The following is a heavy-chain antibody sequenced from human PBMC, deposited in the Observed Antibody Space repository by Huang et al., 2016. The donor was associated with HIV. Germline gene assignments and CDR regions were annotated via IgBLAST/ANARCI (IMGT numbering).Heavy chain of an antibody. CDR2: IKERGST. J-gene: IGHJ4*02. Sequence: QVQLQQWGAGLLKPSETLSLTCAVYGVSFSGYYWCWIRQPPGKGLEWIGEIKERGSTNYNPSLNGRVTGAVDTSKNQFSLGLSAVTAADTAVYYGARDGPERSSGNYGASDYWGQGTLVTVSS. CDR1: GVSFSGYY. V-gene: IGHV4-34*01. D-gene: IGHD1-26*01. CDR3: ARDGPERSSGNYGASDY.